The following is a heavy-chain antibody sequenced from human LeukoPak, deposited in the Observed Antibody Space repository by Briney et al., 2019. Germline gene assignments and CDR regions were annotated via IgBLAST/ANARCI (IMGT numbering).Heavy chain of an antibody. CDR2: IIPIFGTA. J-gene: IGHJ3*02. Sequence: GASVKVSCKASGGTFSSYAISRVRQAPGQGLEWMGGIIPIFGTANYAQKFQGRVTITTDESTSTAYMELSSLRSEDTAVYYCASRGYYYDSSGSSGAFDIWGQGTMVTVSS. V-gene: IGHV1-69*05. D-gene: IGHD3-22*01. CDR3: ASRGYYYDSSGSSGAFDI. CDR1: GGTFSSYA.